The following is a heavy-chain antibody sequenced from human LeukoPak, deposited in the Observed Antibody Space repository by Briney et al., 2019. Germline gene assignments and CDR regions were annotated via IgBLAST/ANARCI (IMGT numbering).Heavy chain of an antibody. CDR2: INHSGST. V-gene: IGHV4-34*01. D-gene: IGHD4-17*01. J-gene: IGHJ4*02. CDR1: GGSFSGYY. Sequence: SETLSLTCAVYGGSFSGYYWSRIRQPPGKGLEWIGEINHSGSTNYNPSLKSRVTISVDTSKNQFSLKLSSVTAADTAVYYCAREDYGDYGLDYWGQGTLVTVSS. CDR3: AREDYGDYGLDY.